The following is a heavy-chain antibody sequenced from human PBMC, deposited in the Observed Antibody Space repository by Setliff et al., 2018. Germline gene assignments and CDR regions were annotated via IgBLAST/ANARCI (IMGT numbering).Heavy chain of an antibody. CDR2: SRNKANSYTI. D-gene: IGHD2-15*01. Sequence: GGSLRLSCAASGFSFSDHHIDWVRQAPGKGLEWVGRSRNKANSYTIVYAASVKGRFSISRDESKNSVYLLMNSLKTEDTAVYYCARSPTLDYWGQGTLVTVPQ. CDR3: ARSPTLDY. V-gene: IGHV3-72*01. CDR1: GFSFSDHH. J-gene: IGHJ4*02.